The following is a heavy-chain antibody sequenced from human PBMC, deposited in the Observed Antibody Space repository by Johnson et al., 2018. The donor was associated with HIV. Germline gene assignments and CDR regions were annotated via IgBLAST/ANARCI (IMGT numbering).Heavy chain of an antibody. D-gene: IGHD4-17*01. J-gene: IGHJ3*02. CDR3: AILAGLDDCDSLDACDI. CDR2: IYSGGST. CDR1: GFTFSSYG. Sequence: QVQLVESGGGVVQPGRSLRLSCAASGFTFSSYGMHWVRQAPGKGLEWVSVIYSGGSTYYADSVQGRFTISRDNSKNTLYLQMNSLRAEDTAVYYCAILAGLDDCDSLDACDIWGQGTMVTVSS. V-gene: IGHV3-NL1*01.